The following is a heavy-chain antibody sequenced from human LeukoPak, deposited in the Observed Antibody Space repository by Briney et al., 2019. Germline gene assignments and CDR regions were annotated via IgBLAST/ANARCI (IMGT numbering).Heavy chain of an antibody. CDR2: ISGSGGST. CDR3: AKFREALYYFDY. Sequence: PGGSLRLSCAASGFTFSSFAMSWVRQAPGKGLEWVSTISGSGGSTYYADSVKGRFTISRDNSKNTLYLQMNSLRAEDTAVYYCAKFREALYYFDYWGQGTLVTVSS. J-gene: IGHJ4*02. CDR1: GFTFSSFA. D-gene: IGHD5-24*01. V-gene: IGHV3-23*01.